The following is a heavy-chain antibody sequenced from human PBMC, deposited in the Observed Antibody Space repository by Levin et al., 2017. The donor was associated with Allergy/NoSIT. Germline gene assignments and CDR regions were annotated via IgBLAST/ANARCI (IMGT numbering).Heavy chain of an antibody. Sequence: GESLKISCAASGFTFSSYGINWVLQAPGKGLEWVSYISSSSNTIYYADSVKGRFTISRDNAKNSLYLQMNSLRAEDTAVYYCAREVGTTGTPDYWGQGTLVTVSS. CDR1: GFTFSSYG. J-gene: IGHJ4*02. D-gene: IGHD1-1*01. CDR3: AREVGTTGTPDY. V-gene: IGHV3-48*01. CDR2: ISSSSNTI.